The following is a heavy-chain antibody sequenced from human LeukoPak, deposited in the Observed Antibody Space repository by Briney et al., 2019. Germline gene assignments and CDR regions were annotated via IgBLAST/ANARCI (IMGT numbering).Heavy chain of an antibody. CDR3: ARVFDSSGGYDY. CDR2: IYYSGST. J-gene: IGHJ4*02. V-gene: IGHV4-59*01. D-gene: IGHD3-22*01. CDR1: GGSISSYY. Sequence: PSETLSPTCTVSGGSISSYYWSWTRQPPGKGLEWIGYIYYSGSTNYNPSLKSRVTISVDTSKNQFSLKLSSVTAADTAVYYCARVFDSSGGYDYWGQGTLVTVSS.